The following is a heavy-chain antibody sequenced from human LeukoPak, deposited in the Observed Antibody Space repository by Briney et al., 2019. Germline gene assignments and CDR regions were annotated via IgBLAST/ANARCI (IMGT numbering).Heavy chain of an antibody. CDR3: ARDRSGGSCYGGHYYGMDV. CDR2: ISGSGGST. Sequence: GGSLRLSCAASGFTFSSDAMSWVRQVPGKGLEWVSAISGSGGSTYYADSVKGRFTISRDNSKNTLYLQMNSLRAEDTAIYYCARDRSGGSCYGGHYYGMDVWGQGTTVTVSS. V-gene: IGHV3-23*01. D-gene: IGHD2-15*01. J-gene: IGHJ6*02. CDR1: GFTFSSDA.